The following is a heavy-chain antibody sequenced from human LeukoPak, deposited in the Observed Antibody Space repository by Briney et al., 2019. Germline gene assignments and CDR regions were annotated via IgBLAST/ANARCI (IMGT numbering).Heavy chain of an antibody. CDR2: IKQDGSEK. D-gene: IGHD6-13*01. CDR1: GFTFSSYW. V-gene: IGHV3-7*01. CDR3: ARVGYSSSWPSAFDI. J-gene: IGHJ3*02. Sequence: GGSLRLSCAASGFTFSSYWMSWVRQAPGKGLEWVANIKQDGSEKYYVDSVKGRFTISRDNAKNSLYLQMNSLRAEDTAVYYCARVGYSSSWPSAFDIWGQGTMVTVSS.